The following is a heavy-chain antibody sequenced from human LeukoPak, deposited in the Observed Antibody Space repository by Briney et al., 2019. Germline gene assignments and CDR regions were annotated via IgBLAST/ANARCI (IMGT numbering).Heavy chain of an antibody. D-gene: IGHD3-9*01. J-gene: IGHJ5*02. V-gene: IGHV1-69*05. Sequence: ASVKVSCKASGGTFTSYAISWVRQAPGQGLEWMGRIIPIFGTANYAQKFQGRVTITTDESTSTDYMELSSLRSEDTAVYYCAREGGSRYFDFDWFDPWGQGTLVTVSS. CDR3: AREGGSRYFDFDWFDP. CDR2: IIPIFGTA. CDR1: GGTFTSYA.